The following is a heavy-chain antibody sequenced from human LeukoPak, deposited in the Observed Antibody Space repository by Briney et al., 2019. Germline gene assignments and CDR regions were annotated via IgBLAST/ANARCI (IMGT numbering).Heavy chain of an antibody. CDR2: IFYSGNT. D-gene: IGHD1-14*01. V-gene: IGHV4-30-4*01. Sequence: PSETLSLTCTVSGGSFSSGTYSWSWIRQPPGKGLEWIGYIFYSGNTYYNPSLQSRVTMSVDTSRNQFSLKLNSVTAADTAVYYCARAEVYWFDPWGQGTLVTVSS. J-gene: IGHJ5*02. CDR3: ARAEVYWFDP. CDR1: GGSFSSGTYS.